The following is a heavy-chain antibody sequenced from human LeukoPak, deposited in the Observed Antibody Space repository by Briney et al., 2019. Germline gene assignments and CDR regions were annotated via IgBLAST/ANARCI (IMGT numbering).Heavy chain of an antibody. V-gene: IGHV3-66*01. CDR3: AKDSPWFGEFVFDY. J-gene: IGHJ4*02. D-gene: IGHD3-10*01. Sequence: GGSLRLSCAASGFTVSSNYMSWVRQAPGKGLEWVSVIYSGGSAYYADSVKGRFTISRDNSKNTLYLQMNSLRAEDTAVYYCAKDSPWFGEFVFDYWGQGTLVTVSS. CDR2: IYSGGSA. CDR1: GFTVSSNY.